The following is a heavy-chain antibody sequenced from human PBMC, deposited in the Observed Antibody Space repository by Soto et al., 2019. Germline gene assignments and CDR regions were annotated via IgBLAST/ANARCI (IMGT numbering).Heavy chain of an antibody. CDR3: ARALGSWGAYYFAY. V-gene: IGHV2-5*02. J-gene: IGHJ4*02. Sequence: QITLKESGPTLVKPTQTLTLTCTFSGFSLNTYGVGVGWIRQPPGKALEWLALIYWDDDKRYSPSLKSRLTITKDTSKNQVVLTMTNMDPVDTVTYYCARALGSWGAYYFAYWGQGTLVTVSS. D-gene: IGHD3-16*01. CDR1: GFSLNTYGVG. CDR2: IYWDDDK.